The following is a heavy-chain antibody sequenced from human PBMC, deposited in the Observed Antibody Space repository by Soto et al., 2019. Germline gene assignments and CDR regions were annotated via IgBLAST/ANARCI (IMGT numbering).Heavy chain of an antibody. D-gene: IGHD1-26*01. CDR3: ATSGSYSGFDY. J-gene: IGHJ4*02. V-gene: IGHV3-30*03. CDR2: ISYDGSNK. CDR1: GFTFSSYG. Sequence: QVQLVESGGGVVQPGRSLRLSCAASGFTFSSYGMHWVRQAPGKGLEWVAVISYDGSNKYYADSVKGRSTISRDNSKNTLYLQMNSLRAEDTAVYYCATSGSYSGFDYWGQGTLVTVSS.